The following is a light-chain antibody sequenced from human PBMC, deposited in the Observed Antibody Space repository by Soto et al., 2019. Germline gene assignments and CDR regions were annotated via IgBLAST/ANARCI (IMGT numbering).Light chain of an antibody. V-gene: IGKV1-39*01. CDR1: QSISSY. CDR2: AAS. CDR3: QQSYSTPRT. Sequence: DIQMTQSPSSLSASVGDRVTITCRASQSISSYLNWYQQKPGKAPKLLIYAASSLQSGVPSRVSGSGSGTDFTLTISSLQPEDFATYYCQQSYSTPRTFGGGTKVDIK. J-gene: IGKJ4*01.